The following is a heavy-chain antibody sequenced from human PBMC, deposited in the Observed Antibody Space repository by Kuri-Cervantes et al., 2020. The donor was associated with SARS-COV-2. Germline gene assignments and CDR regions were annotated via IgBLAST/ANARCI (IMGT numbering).Heavy chain of an antibody. CDR1: GFTFSSYW. J-gene: IGHJ5*02. Sequence: LSLTCAASGFTFSSYWMSWVRQAPGKGLEWVANIKQDGSEKYYVDSVKGRFTISRDNAKNSLYLQMNSLRAEDTAVYYCARSPYSAAGGNWFDPWGQGTLVTVSS. V-gene: IGHV3-7*03. D-gene: IGHD6-13*01. CDR3: ARSPYSAAGGNWFDP. CDR2: IKQDGSEK.